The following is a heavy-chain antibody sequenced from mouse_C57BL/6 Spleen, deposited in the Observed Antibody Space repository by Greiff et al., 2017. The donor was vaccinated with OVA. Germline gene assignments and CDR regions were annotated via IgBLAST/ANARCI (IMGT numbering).Heavy chain of an antibody. CDR1: GFTFSSYA. V-gene: IGHV5-9-1*02. CDR2: ISSGGDYI. J-gene: IGHJ2*01. Sequence: EVKLQESGEGLVKPGGSLKLSCAASGFTFSSYAMSWVRQTPEKRLEWVAYISSGGDYIYYADTVKGRFTISRDNARNTLYLQMSSLKSEDTAMYYCTRENWAYYFDYWGQGTTLTVSS. D-gene: IGHD4-1*01. CDR3: TRENWAYYFDY.